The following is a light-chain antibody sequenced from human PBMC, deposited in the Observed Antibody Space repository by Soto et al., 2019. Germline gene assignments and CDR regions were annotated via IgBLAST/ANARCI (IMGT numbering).Light chain of an antibody. Sequence: SALTQPASVSGSPGQSITISCPGTSSDVGGYNYVSWYQLHPGKAPKLMIHEVSERPSGVSNRFSGSKSGNTASLTISGLQAEDEADYCCSSYTTSSTVIFGGGTQLTVL. CDR3: SSYTTSSTVI. V-gene: IGLV2-14*01. CDR1: SSDVGGYNY. J-gene: IGLJ2*01. CDR2: EVS.